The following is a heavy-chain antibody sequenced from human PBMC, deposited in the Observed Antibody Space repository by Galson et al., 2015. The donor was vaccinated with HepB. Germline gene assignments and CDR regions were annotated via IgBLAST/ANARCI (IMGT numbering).Heavy chain of an antibody. CDR3: ARDGASLGGVRVPHYYYYGMDV. CDR2: TYYRSKWYN. CDR1: GDSVSSNSAA. V-gene: IGHV6-1*01. D-gene: IGHD1-26*01. Sequence: CAISGDSVSSNSAAWNWIRQSPSRGLEWLGRTYYRSKWYNDYAVSVKSRITINPDTSKNQFSLQLNSVTPEDTAVYYCARDGASLGGVRVPHYYYYGMDVWGQGTTVTVSS. J-gene: IGHJ6*02.